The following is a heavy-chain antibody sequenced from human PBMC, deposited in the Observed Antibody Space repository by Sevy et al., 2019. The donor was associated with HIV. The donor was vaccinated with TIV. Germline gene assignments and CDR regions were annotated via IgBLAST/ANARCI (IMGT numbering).Heavy chain of an antibody. CDR2: ISDSGDTT. D-gene: IGHD3-10*01. J-gene: IGHJ4*02. Sequence: GSLRLSCAASGFTFTNYAMNWVRQAPGKGLEWVSGISDSGDTTHYAESVKGRFTISRDNSKNTVSLQMSSLRAEDTAIYYCAKLPSTVMFREKGYWGQGTRVTV. CDR3: AKLPSTVMFREKGY. V-gene: IGHV3-23*01. CDR1: GFTFTNYA.